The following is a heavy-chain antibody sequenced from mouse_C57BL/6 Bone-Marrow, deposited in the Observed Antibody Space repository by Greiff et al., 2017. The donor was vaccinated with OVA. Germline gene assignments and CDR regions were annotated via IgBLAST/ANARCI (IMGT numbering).Heavy chain of an antibody. CDR3: ARIEDYEGYFDY. CDR1: GFSLSTFGMG. J-gene: IGHJ2*01. D-gene: IGHD2-4*01. CDR2: IWWDDDT. V-gene: IGHV8-8*01. Sequence: QVTLKVSGPGILQPSQTLSLTCSFSGFSLSTFGMGVGWIRQPSGKGLEWLAHIWWDDDTSYYPALKSRLSISKDTSKNQVFLKIANVDTADTATYYCARIEDYEGYFDYWGQGTTLTVSS.